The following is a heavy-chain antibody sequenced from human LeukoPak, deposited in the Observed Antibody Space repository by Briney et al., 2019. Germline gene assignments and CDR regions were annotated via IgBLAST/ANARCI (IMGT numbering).Heavy chain of an antibody. CDR3: ARENSYGMDV. V-gene: IGHV1-18*01. J-gene: IGHJ6*02. CDR1: GYTFTSYA. CDR2: NSGYDGNT. Sequence: ASVKVSCKASGYTFTSYAISWVRQAPGQGLEWMGWNSGYDGNTNYEQKLQGRVTMTTDISTRTADMELRSLRYDDAAVYYCARENSYGMDVWGQGTTVTVSS.